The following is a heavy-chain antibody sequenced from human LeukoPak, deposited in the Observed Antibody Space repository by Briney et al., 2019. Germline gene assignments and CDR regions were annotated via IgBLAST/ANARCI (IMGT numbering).Heavy chain of an antibody. CDR1: GFTFSSYA. J-gene: IGHJ6*03. CDR2: ISYDGSNK. V-gene: IGHV3-30*04. D-gene: IGHD6-13*01. Sequence: PGGSLRLSCAASGFTFSSYAMHWVRQAPGKGLEWVAVISYDGSNKYYADSVKGRFTISRDNSKNTLYLQMSSLRAEDTAVYYCARDGPSGKAAAEAYYYYYMDVWGKGTTVTVSS. CDR3: ARDGPSGKAAAEAYYYYYMDV.